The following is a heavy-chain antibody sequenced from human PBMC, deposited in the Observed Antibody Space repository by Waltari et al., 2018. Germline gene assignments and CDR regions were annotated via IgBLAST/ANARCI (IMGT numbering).Heavy chain of an antibody. Sequence: QVQLVQSGAEVKKPGASVKVSCKASGYSFNDYYIYWVRQAPGQGLDWMARVNPHNGDTAYAQRFQGSVTMTRDTSISTAYMELSSLTSDDTAVYYCATTGDLYYENSRYGLLGYWGQGTRVTVSS. CDR3: ATTGDLYYENSRYGLLGY. V-gene: IGHV1-2*06. D-gene: IGHD3-22*01. J-gene: IGHJ4*02. CDR2: VNPHNGDT. CDR1: GYSFNDYY.